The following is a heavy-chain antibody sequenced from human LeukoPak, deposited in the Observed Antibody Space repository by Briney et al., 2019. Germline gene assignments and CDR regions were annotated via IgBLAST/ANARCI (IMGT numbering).Heavy chain of an antibody. CDR2: IYTSGST. D-gene: IGHD3-10*01. CDR1: GGSISSYY. J-gene: IGHJ4*02. CDR3: ARVAGSGSYFIQEGYYFDY. Sequence: SSETLSLTCTVSGGSISSYYWSWIRQPAGKGLEWIGRIYTSGSTNYNPSLKSRVTMSVDTSKNQFSLKLSSVTAADTAVYYCARVAGSGSYFIQEGYYFDYWGQGTLVTVSS. V-gene: IGHV4-4*07.